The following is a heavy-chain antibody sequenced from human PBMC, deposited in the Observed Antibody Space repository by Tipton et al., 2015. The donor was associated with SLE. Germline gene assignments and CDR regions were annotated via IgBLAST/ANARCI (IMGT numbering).Heavy chain of an antibody. J-gene: IGHJ5*02. CDR1: GFTFSRYW. V-gene: IGHV3-74*01. Sequence: SLRLSCAASGFTFSRYWMHWVRQAPGKGLVWVSRINSDGSRTNYADSVKGRFTISRDNAKNTLYLRMNSLRAEDTAVYYCARQLWAGGNALFDPWGQGTLVTVSS. CDR3: ARQLWAGGNALFDP. D-gene: IGHD3-16*01. CDR2: INSDGSRT.